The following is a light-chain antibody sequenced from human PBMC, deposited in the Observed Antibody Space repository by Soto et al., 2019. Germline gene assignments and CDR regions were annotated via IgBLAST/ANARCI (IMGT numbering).Light chain of an antibody. J-gene: IGKJ5*01. Sequence: ESVLTQSPRTLSLSPGERATLSCRASQSVSNNYLAWYQQKAGQAPRLLIYGASSRATGIPDRFSGSGSGTDFTLTISRREPEDFAVYYCQHYGSSLSITFGQGTRLEIQ. CDR1: QSVSNNY. CDR3: QHYGSSLSIT. V-gene: IGKV3-20*01. CDR2: GAS.